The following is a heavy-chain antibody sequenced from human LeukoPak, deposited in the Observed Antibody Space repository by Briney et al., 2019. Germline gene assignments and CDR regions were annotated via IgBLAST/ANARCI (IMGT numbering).Heavy chain of an antibody. CDR1: GLTFSSYG. V-gene: IGHV3-30*02. CDR3: AKDSAVVAATSENYFDY. D-gene: IGHD2-15*01. CDR2: IQYDGSNK. Sequence: GGPMRLFCAASGLTFSSYGMHWLRRAPAQTLEGVSFIQYDGSNKYYTDSVKGRFTIYRENSRNTMYVQMNSLRPEDTAVYYCAKDSAVVAATSENYFDYWGQRTLVTVSS. J-gene: IGHJ4*02.